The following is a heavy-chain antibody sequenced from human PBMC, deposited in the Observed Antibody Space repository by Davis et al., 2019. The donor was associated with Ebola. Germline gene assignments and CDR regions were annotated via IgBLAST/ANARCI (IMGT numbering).Heavy chain of an antibody. CDR1: KFSFSTYW. J-gene: IGHJ6*02. CDR3: AKDQAYYDFSTDQYYNGLDV. CDR2: IHQGGREK. V-gene: IGHV3-7*01. D-gene: IGHD3-3*01. Sequence: PGGSLRLSCAASKFSFSTYWMSWVRQAPGKGLEWVANIHQGGREKYYVDSVKGRFTISRDNSNNTLYLQMNSLRPEDTGLYYCAKDQAYYDFSTDQYYNGLDVWGQGTTVTVSS.